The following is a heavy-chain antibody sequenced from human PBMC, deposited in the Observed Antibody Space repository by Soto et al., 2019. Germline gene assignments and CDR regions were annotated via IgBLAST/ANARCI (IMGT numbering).Heavy chain of an antibody. Sequence: SVKVSCKASGGTFSSYAISWVRQAPGQGLEWMGGIIPIFGTANYAQKFQGRVTITADESTSTAYMELNSLRAEDTAVYYCAKDTYVVPAAPFDYWGQGTLVTVSS. CDR1: GGTFSSYA. CDR3: AKDTYVVPAAPFDY. D-gene: IGHD2-2*01. CDR2: IIPIFGTA. V-gene: IGHV1-69*13. J-gene: IGHJ4*02.